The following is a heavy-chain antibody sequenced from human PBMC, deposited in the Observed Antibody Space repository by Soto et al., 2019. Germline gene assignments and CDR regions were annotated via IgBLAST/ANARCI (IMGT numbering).Heavy chain of an antibody. J-gene: IGHJ4*02. CDR1: GYTFTSYG. Sequence: QVQLVQSGAEVKKPGASVKVSCKASGYTFTSYGISWVRQAPGQGLEWMGWISAYNGNTNYAQKLQSRVTMTTVTSTSKAYMELRSFRSDDTAVYYCARESSSSCHDYWGQGTLVTVSS. CDR3: ARESSSSCHDY. V-gene: IGHV1-18*01. CDR2: ISAYNGNT. D-gene: IGHD6-13*01.